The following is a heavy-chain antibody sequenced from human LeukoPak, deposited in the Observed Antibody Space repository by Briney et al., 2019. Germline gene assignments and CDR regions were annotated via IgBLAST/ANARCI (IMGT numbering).Heavy chain of an antibody. Sequence: TGGSLRLSCAASGFTFSSYAMHWVRQAPGKGLEYVSAISSNGSSTYYANSVKGRFTISRDNSKNTLYLQMGSLRAEDTAVYYCAKGEAVAAWGKYFDYWGQGTLVTVSS. CDR2: ISSNGSST. J-gene: IGHJ4*02. CDR3: AKGEAVAAWGKYFDY. D-gene: IGHD6-19*01. V-gene: IGHV3-64*01. CDR1: GFTFSSYA.